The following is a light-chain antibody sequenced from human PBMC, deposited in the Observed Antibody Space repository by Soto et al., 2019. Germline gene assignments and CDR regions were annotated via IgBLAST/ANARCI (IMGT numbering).Light chain of an antibody. J-gene: IGLJ1*01. CDR3: CSFAGSGTFYV. CDR2: AVN. Sequence: QSVLTQPASVSGSPGQSITISCTGTSSDVGSYNLVSWYQQHPGKAPKLMIYAVNKRPSGISSRFSGSKSGNTASLTISGLQAEDEADYYCCSFAGSGTFYVFGTGTKAPS. V-gene: IGLV2-23*02. CDR1: SSDVGSYNL.